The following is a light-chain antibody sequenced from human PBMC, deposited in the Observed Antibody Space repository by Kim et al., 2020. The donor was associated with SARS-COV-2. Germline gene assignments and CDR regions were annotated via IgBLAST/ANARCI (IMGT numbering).Light chain of an antibody. J-gene: IGKJ2*01. V-gene: IGKV3-20*01. CDR1: QTVSSSY. Sequence: EIVLTQSPGTLSLSPGERATLSCRASQTVSSSYLGWYQQKPGQAPRLLFYGASNRATGIPDRFSGSGSGTDFTLTISRLEPEDFAVYYCQQCGGSTYTFGQGTKLEN. CDR2: GAS. CDR3: QQCGGSTYT.